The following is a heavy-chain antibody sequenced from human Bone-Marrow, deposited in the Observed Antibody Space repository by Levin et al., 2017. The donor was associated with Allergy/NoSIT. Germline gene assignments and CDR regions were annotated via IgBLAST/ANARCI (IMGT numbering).Heavy chain of an antibody. CDR3: AKDISGWLAQYYFDY. Sequence: PGGSLRLSCAASGFTFDDYAMHWVRQAPGKGLEWVSGISWNSGSIGYADSVKGRFTISRDNAKNSLYLQMNSLRAEDTALYYCAKDISGWLAQYYFDYWGQGTLVTVSS. CDR1: GFTFDDYA. V-gene: IGHV3-9*01. J-gene: IGHJ4*02. D-gene: IGHD5-12*01. CDR2: ISWNSGSI.